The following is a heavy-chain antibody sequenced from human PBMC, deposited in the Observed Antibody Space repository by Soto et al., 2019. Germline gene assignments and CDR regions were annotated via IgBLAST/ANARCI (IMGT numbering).Heavy chain of an antibody. D-gene: IGHD4-17*01. CDR2: SNGGNGFT. CDR1: GYTFRSYG. Sequence: QVQLVQSGAEVRTPGASVKISCKASGYTFRSYGVQWVRQAPGQSLERVGWSNGGNGFTKYSQELQDRVTITRDTAASTIYMELRGLTSDDTAVYYCARLSYSDALDVWGQGTTVTVSS. CDR3: ARLSYSDALDV. J-gene: IGHJ6*02. V-gene: IGHV1-3*02.